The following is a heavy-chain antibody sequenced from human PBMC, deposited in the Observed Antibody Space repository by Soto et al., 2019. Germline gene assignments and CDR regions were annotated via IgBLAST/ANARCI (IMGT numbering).Heavy chain of an antibody. CDR1: GFTFSGFA. V-gene: IGHV3-23*01. D-gene: IGHD5-12*01. Sequence: EVQLLESGGGLVQPGGSLRLSCAASGFTFSGFAMNWVRQPPGKGLEWVSRVDYTGSYTFYAASVKGRFTISRDNSKNLVYLELNSLRAEDTAVYYCAKRSGGFSEFDYWGQGTLVIVSS. CDR2: VDYTGSYT. J-gene: IGHJ4*02. CDR3: AKRSGGFSEFDY.